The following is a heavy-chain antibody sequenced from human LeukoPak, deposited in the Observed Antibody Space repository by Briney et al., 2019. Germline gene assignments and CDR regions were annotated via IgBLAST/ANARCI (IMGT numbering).Heavy chain of an antibody. J-gene: IGHJ4*02. D-gene: IGHD3-9*01. Sequence: ASVKVSCKASGYTFTGYYMHWVRQAPGQGLEWMGWINPNSSGTNYAQKFQGRVTMTRDTSISTAYMELSRLRSDDTAVYYCARALRYFDWYTNYWGQGTLVTVSS. CDR2: INPNSSGT. CDR3: ARALRYFDWYTNY. V-gene: IGHV1-2*02. CDR1: GYTFTGYY.